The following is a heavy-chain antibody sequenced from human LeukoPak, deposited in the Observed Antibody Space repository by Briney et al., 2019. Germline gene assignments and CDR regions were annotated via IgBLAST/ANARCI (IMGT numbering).Heavy chain of an antibody. CDR1: GGSMSSYY. Sequence: SSETLSLTCTVSGGSMSSYYWSWIRQPPGKGLEWIGYIYYSGSTNYNPSLKSRVTISVDTSKNQFTLKLSSVTAADTAVYYCARGRYGWLPFDYWGQGTLVTVSS. D-gene: IGHD3-16*01. J-gene: IGHJ4*02. V-gene: IGHV4-59*01. CDR3: ARGRYGWLPFDY. CDR2: IYYSGST.